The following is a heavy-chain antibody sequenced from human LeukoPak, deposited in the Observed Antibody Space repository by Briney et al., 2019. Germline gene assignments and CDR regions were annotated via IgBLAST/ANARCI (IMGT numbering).Heavy chain of an antibody. J-gene: IGHJ4*02. Sequence: GESLKISCKGSGYIFSRDWIGWVRQMPGKGLEWMGIVYPDDSNTRYSPSFQGQVTISADKSISTAYLQWSSLKASDTAMYYCAREGVVGATPLFDYWGQGTLVTVSS. CDR3: AREGVVGATPLFDY. V-gene: IGHV5-51*01. CDR1: GYIFSRDW. D-gene: IGHD1-26*01. CDR2: VYPDDSNT.